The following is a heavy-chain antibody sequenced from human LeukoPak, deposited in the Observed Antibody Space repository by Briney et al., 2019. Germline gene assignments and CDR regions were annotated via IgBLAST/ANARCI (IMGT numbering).Heavy chain of an antibody. J-gene: IGHJ6*02. CDR3: ARDVDYYDILTGYYQHFGMDV. CDR1: GFTSSSYA. Sequence: GGSLRLSCAASGFTSSSYAMSWVRQAAGKGLEWVSAISDSGGSTYYADSVKGRFTISRDNSKNTLYLQMNSLRAEDTAVYYCARDVDYYDILTGYYQHFGMDVWGQGTTVTVSS. CDR2: ISDSGGST. D-gene: IGHD3-9*01. V-gene: IGHV3-23*01.